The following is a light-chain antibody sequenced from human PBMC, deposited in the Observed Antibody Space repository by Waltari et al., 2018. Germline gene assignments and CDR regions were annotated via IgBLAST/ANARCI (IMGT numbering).Light chain of an antibody. V-gene: IGKV3-15*01. CDR1: QSVSSN. CDR2: GAS. J-gene: IGKJ1*01. Sequence: EIVMTQSPATLSVSPGERATLPCRASQSVSSNLAWYQQKPGQAPSLLIYGASTRATGIPARFSGSGSGTEFTLTISSMQSEDFAVYYCQQYNNWPPWTFGQGTKVEIK. CDR3: QQYNNWPPWT.